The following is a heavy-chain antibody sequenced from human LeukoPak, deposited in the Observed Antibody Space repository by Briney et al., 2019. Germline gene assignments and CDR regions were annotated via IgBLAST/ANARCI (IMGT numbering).Heavy chain of an antibody. J-gene: IGHJ4*02. Sequence: GGSLRLSCTASGLTFSTSGFNWVRQAPGKGLEWVASIGPTGSDRYHADSIKGRFTISRDYANNFLYLQMNSLRAEDTAVYYCATETNGRHYDYWGQGTLLTVSS. CDR3: ATETNGRHYDY. D-gene: IGHD1-14*01. CDR2: IGPTGSDR. V-gene: IGHV3-21*06. CDR1: GLTFSTSG.